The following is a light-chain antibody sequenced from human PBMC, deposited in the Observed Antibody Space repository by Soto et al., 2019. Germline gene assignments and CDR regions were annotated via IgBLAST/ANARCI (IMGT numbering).Light chain of an antibody. CDR3: SSYTTSSIFVL. Sequence: QSALTQPASVSGSPGLSITISCTGTSSDIGAYKYVSWYQQHPGKAPRLLIYDVNNRPSGVSNRFSGSKSGNTASLTISGLQAEDEADYYCSSYTTSSIFVLFGGGTKVTVL. V-gene: IGLV2-14*01. CDR1: SSDIGAYKY. CDR2: DVN. J-gene: IGLJ2*01.